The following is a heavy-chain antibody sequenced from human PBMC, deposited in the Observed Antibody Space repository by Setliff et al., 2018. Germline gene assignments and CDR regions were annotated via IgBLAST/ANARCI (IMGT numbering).Heavy chain of an antibody. D-gene: IGHD3-10*01. J-gene: IGHJ4*02. CDR1: GGSFSGYY. CDR3: ARSGYGSGSYYKVDY. Sequence: PSETLSLTCAVYGGSFSGYYWSWIRQPPGKGLEWIGEINHSGSTNYNPSLKSRVTISVDTSKNQFSLKLSSVTADDTAVYYCARSGYGSGSYYKVDYWGQGTLVTVSS. V-gene: IGHV4-34*01. CDR2: INHSGST.